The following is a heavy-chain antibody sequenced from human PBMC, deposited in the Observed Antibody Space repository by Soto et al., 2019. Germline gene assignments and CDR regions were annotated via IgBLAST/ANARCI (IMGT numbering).Heavy chain of an antibody. D-gene: IGHD6-13*01. V-gene: IGHV3-9*01. Sequence: EEQLVESGGGLGQPGRSLRLSCAASGFTFDDYAMHWVRQAPGKGLEWVSGIRWNSGIIGYADSVKGRFTISRDNAKNSLYLQMTSLRAEDRALYFCAKGDSSTWYPLRGFDYWGQGTLVTVSS. CDR2: IRWNSGII. J-gene: IGHJ4*02. CDR1: GFTFDDYA. CDR3: AKGDSSTWYPLRGFDY.